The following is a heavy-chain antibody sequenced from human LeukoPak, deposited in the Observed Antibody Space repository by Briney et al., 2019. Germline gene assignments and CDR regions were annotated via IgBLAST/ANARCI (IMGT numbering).Heavy chain of an antibody. CDR1: GFTFDDCA. D-gene: IGHD4-17*01. V-gene: IGHV3-9*01. CDR2: ISWNSGSI. J-gene: IGHJ5*02. CDR3: AKDREPTTVTTPHH. Sequence: GGSLRLSCAASGFTFDDCAMHWVRQAPGKGLEWVSGISWNSGSIGYADSVKGRFTISRDKAKNSLYLQMNSLRAEDTALYYCAKDREPTTVTTPHHWGQGTLVTVSS.